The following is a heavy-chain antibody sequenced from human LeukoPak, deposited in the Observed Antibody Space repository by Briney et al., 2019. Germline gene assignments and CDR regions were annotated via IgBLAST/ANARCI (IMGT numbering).Heavy chain of an antibody. CDR1: GDSVSSNSAA. CDR3: AREYSSPIFGVVIIL. CDR2: TYYRSKWYN. Sequence: PSQTLSLTCAISGDSVSSNSAAWNWIRQSPSRGLEWLGRTYYRSKWYNDYAVSVKSRITINPDTSKNQFSLQLNSVTAEDTAVYHCAREYSSPIFGVVIILWGQGTLVTVSS. J-gene: IGHJ4*02. D-gene: IGHD3-3*01. V-gene: IGHV6-1*01.